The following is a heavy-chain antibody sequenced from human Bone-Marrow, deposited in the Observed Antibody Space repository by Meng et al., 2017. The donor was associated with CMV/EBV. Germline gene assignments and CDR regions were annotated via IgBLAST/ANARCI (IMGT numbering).Heavy chain of an antibody. Sequence: SVKVSCKASGYTFTSYDINWVRQATGQGLEWMGWMNPNSGNTGYAQKFQGRVTMTRNTSISTAYMELSSLRSEDTAVYYCARASFYQLLRWGPVWGQGTMVTVSS. CDR2: MNPNSGNT. V-gene: IGHV1-8*01. J-gene: IGHJ3*01. CDR3: ARASFYQLLRWGPV. D-gene: IGHD2-2*01. CDR1: GYTFTSYD.